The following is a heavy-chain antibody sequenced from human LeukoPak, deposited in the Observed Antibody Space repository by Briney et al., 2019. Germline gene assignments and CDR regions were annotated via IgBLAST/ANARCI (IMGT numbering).Heavy chain of an antibody. V-gene: IGHV3-7*01. D-gene: IGHD3-3*01. J-gene: IGHJ4*02. Sequence: GGSLRLSCAASGFTFSSYYMSWVSQAPGKGLEWVANIKQDGSEKYYVDPVKGRFTISRDNAKNSLYLQMNSLRVEDTAVYYCVRDPFWSGYYTGGYFDYWGQGTLVTVSS. CDR1: GFTFSSYY. CDR3: VRDPFWSGYYTGGYFDY. CDR2: IKQDGSEK.